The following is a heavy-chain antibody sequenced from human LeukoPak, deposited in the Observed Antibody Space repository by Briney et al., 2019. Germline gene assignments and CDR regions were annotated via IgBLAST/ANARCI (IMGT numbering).Heavy chain of an antibody. V-gene: IGHV3-74*01. CDR1: GFTFSSYW. J-gene: IGHJ6*02. CDR3: ARGDYDTLTGRPPAYYYYGMDL. D-gene: IGHD3-9*01. CDR2: INSGGSST. Sequence: GGSLRLSWAASGFTFSSYWMHWVRHAPGKGLVLVSRINSGGSSTTYADSVKGRFTISRDNAKNTLYLQMNSLRAEDTAVYYCARGDYDTLTGRPPAYYYYGMDLWGPGTTVT.